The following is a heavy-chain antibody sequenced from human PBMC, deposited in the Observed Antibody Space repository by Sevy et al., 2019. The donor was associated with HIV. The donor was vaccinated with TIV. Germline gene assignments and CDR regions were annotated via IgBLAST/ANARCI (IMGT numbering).Heavy chain of an antibody. CDR3: ATVLGAGAAGAFEI. Sequence: GESLKISCAGSGFSFKNVWMTWVRQTPGKGLEWVGHAKRKSDGGSIDYGSPVNGRFTISRDDSKDRLYLQMSSLKTEDTGVYYCATVLGAGAAGAFEIWGQGTMVTVSS. D-gene: IGHD1-26*01. CDR2: AKRKSDGGSI. J-gene: IGHJ3*02. CDR1: GFSFKNVW. V-gene: IGHV3-15*01.